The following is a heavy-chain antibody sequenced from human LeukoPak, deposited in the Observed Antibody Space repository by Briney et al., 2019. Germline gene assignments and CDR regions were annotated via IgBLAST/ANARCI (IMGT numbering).Heavy chain of an antibody. J-gene: IGHJ4*02. CDR1: GGTFSSYS. D-gene: IGHD5-12*01. CDR3: AREGDSGYDYPYFDY. Sequence: SVMVTCKASGGTFSSYSMSWVRQAPGQGLELMGGIIPIFGTANYPHKFQGSVTITTDESTSTAHLELSSLRSEDTAVYYCAREGDSGYDYPYFDYWGQGTLVTVSS. V-gene: IGHV1-69*05. CDR2: IIPIFGTA.